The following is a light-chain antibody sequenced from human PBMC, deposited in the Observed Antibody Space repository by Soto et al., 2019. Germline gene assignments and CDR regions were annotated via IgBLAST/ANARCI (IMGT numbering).Light chain of an antibody. V-gene: IGKV3-20*01. CDR2: GAS. J-gene: IGKJ2*01. CDR3: QQYGSSPYT. CDR1: QSVSLNY. Sequence: ENVLTQSPGTLALSPGESATLSCRASQSVSLNYLAWYQLKPGQSPRLLIYGASSKATSIPDRFSAAGSGTDFTRTITRLEPEDFAVYYCQQYGSSPYTFGQATKLEIK.